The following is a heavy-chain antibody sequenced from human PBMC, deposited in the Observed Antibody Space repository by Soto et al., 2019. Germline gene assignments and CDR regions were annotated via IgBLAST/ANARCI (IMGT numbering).Heavy chain of an antibody. Sequence: QVKLVQSGAEVKKPGASIKVSCKASGYSFATSGMTWVRQAPGQGLEWVGWISAYNGNSNYDQNLKDRVTMTTDTSTTTAYLELRNLRSDDSAVYYCARAGQYYDASGYANWGQGTLVTVSS. CDR1: GYSFATSG. D-gene: IGHD3-22*01. V-gene: IGHV1-18*01. CDR3: ARAGQYYDASGYAN. J-gene: IGHJ4*02. CDR2: ISAYNGNS.